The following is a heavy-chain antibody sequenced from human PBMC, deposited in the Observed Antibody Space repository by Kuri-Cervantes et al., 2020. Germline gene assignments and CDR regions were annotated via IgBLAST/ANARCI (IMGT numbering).Heavy chain of an antibody. Sequence: SLKISCEASGFTFDDYAMHRVRQAPGKGLEWVSGISWSSGSIGYADSVKGRFTISRDNSKNTLYLQMNSLRAEDTAKYYCAKFYDGSGGPDYWGQGTLVTVSS. D-gene: IGHD3-22*01. V-gene: IGHV3-9*01. CDR2: ISWSSGSI. CDR1: GFTFDDYA. J-gene: IGHJ4*02. CDR3: AKFYDGSGGPDY.